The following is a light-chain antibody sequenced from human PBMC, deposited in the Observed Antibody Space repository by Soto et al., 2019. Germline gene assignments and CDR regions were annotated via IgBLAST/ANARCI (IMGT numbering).Light chain of an antibody. CDR1: QSVSSSY. Sequence: MVLTQSPGTLSLSPGERATLSCRASQSVSSSYLAWYQQKPGQAPRLLIYVASSRATGIPDRFSGSGSGTDFTLTISRLEPEDFAVYYCQQYGSSPWTFGQGTKVEIK. V-gene: IGKV3-20*01. J-gene: IGKJ1*01. CDR2: VAS. CDR3: QQYGSSPWT.